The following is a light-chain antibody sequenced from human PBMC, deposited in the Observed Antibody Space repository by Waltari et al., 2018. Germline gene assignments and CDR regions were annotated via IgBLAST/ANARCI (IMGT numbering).Light chain of an antibody. J-gene: IGKJ4*01. CDR3: QQRSNWPPTLT. CDR2: AAS. Sequence: EIVLTQSPATLSLSPGERATLSCRASQTVSSYLAWYQQKPCQAPRLLIYAASNRATGIPARVSGSGSGTDFTLTISSLEPEDFAVYYCQQRSNWPPTLTFGGGTKVEIK. CDR1: QTVSSY. V-gene: IGKV3-11*01.